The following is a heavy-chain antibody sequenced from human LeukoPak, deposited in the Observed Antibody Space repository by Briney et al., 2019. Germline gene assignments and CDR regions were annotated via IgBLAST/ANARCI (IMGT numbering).Heavy chain of an antibody. CDR2: IYTSGST. CDR3: ASSSPLEYYYYGMDV. D-gene: IGHD6-6*01. J-gene: IGHJ6*02. CDR1: GGSISSGSYY. Sequence: SQTLSLTCTVSGGSISSGSYYWSWIRPPAGKGLEWIGRIYTSGSTNYNPSLKSRVTISVDTSKNQFSLKLSSVTAADTAVYYCASSSPLEYYYYGMDVWGQGTTVTVSS. V-gene: IGHV4-61*02.